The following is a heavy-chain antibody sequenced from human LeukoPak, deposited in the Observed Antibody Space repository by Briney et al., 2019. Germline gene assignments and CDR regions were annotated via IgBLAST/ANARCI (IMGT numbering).Heavy chain of an antibody. Sequence: GGSLRLSCAASGFTFSDYYMSWIRQAPGKGLEWVSYISGSGSTIYYADSVKGRFTISRDNAKNSLYLQMNSLRAEDTAVYYCARLSGSGPYYYYGMDVWGQGTTVTVSS. V-gene: IGHV3-11*01. CDR1: GFTFSDYY. J-gene: IGHJ6*02. D-gene: IGHD3-10*01. CDR3: ARLSGSGPYYYYGMDV. CDR2: ISGSGSTI.